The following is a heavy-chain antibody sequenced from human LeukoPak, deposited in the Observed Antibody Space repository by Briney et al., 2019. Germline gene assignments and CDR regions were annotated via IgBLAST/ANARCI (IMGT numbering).Heavy chain of an antibody. CDR2: ISAYNGNT. V-gene: IGHV1-18*01. Sequence: ASVKVSCKASGYTFTSYGISWVRQAPGQGLEWMRWISAYNGNTNYAQKLQGRVTMTTDTSTSTAYMELRSLRSDDTAAYYCAREGSSWYKEIGDWFDPWGQGTLVTVSS. J-gene: IGHJ5*02. CDR3: AREGSSWYKEIGDWFDP. CDR1: GYTFTSYG. D-gene: IGHD6-13*01.